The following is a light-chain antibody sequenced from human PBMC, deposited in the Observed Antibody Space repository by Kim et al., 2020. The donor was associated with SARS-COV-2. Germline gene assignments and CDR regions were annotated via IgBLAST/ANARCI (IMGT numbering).Light chain of an antibody. Sequence: SASVGDRVSITCRASQSIRSGLTWYQQKPGKAPKLLIYNASSSESGVPSRFTGSGSGTEFTLTISSLQPEDFATYYCLQDYSYPYSFGQGTKLEI. V-gene: IGKV1-5*03. CDR3: LQDYSYPYS. CDR1: QSIRSG. J-gene: IGKJ2*03. CDR2: NAS.